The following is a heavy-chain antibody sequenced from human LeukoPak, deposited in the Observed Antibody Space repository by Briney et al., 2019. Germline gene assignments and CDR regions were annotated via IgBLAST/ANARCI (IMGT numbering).Heavy chain of an antibody. Sequence: GGSLRLSCAASGFTFSSYEMNWVRQAPGKGLEWVSYISSSGSTIYYADSVKGRFTISRDNAKNSLYLQMNSLRAEDTAVYYCARADYDSSGFPFDYWGQGTLVTASS. V-gene: IGHV3-48*03. CDR3: ARADYDSSGFPFDY. CDR2: ISSSGSTI. CDR1: GFTFSSYE. J-gene: IGHJ4*02. D-gene: IGHD3-22*01.